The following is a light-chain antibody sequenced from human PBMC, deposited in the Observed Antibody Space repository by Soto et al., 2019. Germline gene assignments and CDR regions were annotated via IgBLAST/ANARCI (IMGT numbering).Light chain of an antibody. CDR3: LHYNNWPLT. Sequence: EIVMTQSPVTLSVSPGERATLSCRASQSVNSNLAWYQQKPGQAPRLLIYGASTRATGIPARFSGSGSGTEFTLTISSLQSEDFAAFYCLHYNNWPLTFAGGTKV. J-gene: IGKJ4*01. CDR2: GAS. V-gene: IGKV3-15*01. CDR1: QSVNSN.